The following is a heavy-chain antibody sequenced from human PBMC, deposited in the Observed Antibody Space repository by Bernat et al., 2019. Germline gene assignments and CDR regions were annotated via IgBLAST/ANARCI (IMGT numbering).Heavy chain of an antibody. Sequence: QVQLVESGGGVVQPGGSLRLSCAASGFTFSSHGMHWVRQAPGKGLEWVAFIRYDGSNEHYGDSVKGRFTISRDNSKNTLYLQMNSLTAEDSAVYYCAREGGEVEDIWSSEFYYYYGMDVWGQGTTVTVSS. CDR2: IRYDGSNE. D-gene: IGHD2-15*01. V-gene: IGHV3-30*02. J-gene: IGHJ6*02. CDR1: GFTFSSHG. CDR3: AREGGEVEDIWSSEFYYYYGMDV.